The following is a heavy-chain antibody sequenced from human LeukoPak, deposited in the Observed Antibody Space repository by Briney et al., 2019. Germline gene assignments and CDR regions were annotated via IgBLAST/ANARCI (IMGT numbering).Heavy chain of an antibody. Sequence: ASVRVSCEASGYTFTSYDFNWVRQAPGQGPEWIGWMNPNSGTTGYAQKFQGRVTMTRDTSISTAYMDLSSLRSEDTAVYYCAGTARYYDFWSGSRSFDYWGQGTLVTVSS. D-gene: IGHD3-3*01. CDR3: AGTARYYDFWSGSRSFDY. CDR1: GYTFTSYD. V-gene: IGHV1-8*01. J-gene: IGHJ4*02. CDR2: MNPNSGTT.